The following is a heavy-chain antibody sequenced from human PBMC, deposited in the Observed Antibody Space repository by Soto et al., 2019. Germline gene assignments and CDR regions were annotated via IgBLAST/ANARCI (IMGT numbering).Heavy chain of an antibody. CDR3: AKVXVVVPAATHYYYYGMDV. D-gene: IGHD2-2*01. CDR1: GFTFSSYG. J-gene: IGHJ6*02. Sequence: PGGSLRLSCAASGFTFSSYGMHWVRQAPGKGLEWVAVISYDGSNKYYADSVKGRFTISRDNSKNTLYLQMNSLRAEDTAVYYCAKVXVVVPAATHYYYYGMDVWGQGTTVTVSS. V-gene: IGHV3-30*18. CDR2: ISYDGSNK.